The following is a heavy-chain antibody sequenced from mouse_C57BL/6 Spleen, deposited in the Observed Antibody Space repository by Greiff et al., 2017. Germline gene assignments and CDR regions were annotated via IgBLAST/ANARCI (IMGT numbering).Heavy chain of an antibody. D-gene: IGHD6-5*01. CDR1: GYTFTDYE. CDR2: IDPETGGT. J-gene: IGHJ4*01. Sequence: QVHVKQSGAELVRPGASVTLSCKASGYTFTDYEMHWVKQTPVHGLEWIGAIDPETGGTAYNQKFKGKAILTADKSSSTAYMELRSLTSEDSAVYYCTRGPLSMDYWGQGTSVTVSS. V-gene: IGHV1-15*01. CDR3: TRGPLSMDY.